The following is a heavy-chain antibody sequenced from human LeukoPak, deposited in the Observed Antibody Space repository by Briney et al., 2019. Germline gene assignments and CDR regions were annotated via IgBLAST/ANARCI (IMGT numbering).Heavy chain of an antibody. J-gene: IGHJ6*03. CDR2: IKGTGLTT. V-gene: IGHV3-11*04. CDR1: GFIFSDYY. CDR3: ARAGELRYMDV. Sequence: GGSLRLSCAASGFIFSDYYMSWIRQAPGKGLEWVSTIKGTGLTTYYADSVKGRFTISRDNAKNSLFLQMSSLRADDTAIYYCARAGELRYMDVWGKGTAVTVSS. D-gene: IGHD3-16*01.